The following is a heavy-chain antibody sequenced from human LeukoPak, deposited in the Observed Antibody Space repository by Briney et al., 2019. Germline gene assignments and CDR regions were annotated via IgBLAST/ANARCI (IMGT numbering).Heavy chain of an antibody. CDR3: AKREKSSSGSFDY. J-gene: IGHJ4*02. CDR1: GFTFSSYA. V-gene: IGHV3-23*01. Sequence: PGGSLRLSCAASGFTFSSYAMNWVRQAPGKGLEWVSTISDSGGSTHYADSVKGRFTISRDNSKNTLYLQMNSLRAEDTAVYYCAKREKSSSGSFDYWGQGTLVTVSS. D-gene: IGHD3-22*01. CDR2: ISDSGGST.